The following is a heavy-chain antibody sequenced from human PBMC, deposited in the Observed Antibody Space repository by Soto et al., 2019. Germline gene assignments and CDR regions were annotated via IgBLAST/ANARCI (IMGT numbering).Heavy chain of an antibody. J-gene: IGHJ4*02. V-gene: IGHV3-15*01. CDR2: IKTKTDGGTT. CDR3: ATTGYSNDGMFDS. D-gene: IGHD4-4*01. CDR1: GFSFDRAW. Sequence: EVQLVESGGGLVKPGGSLTLSCLASGFSFDRAWASWVRQAPGRGLEWVGLIKTKTDGGTTDYAASVKGRFTISKDESEKTVYLHMNRLKTEDTAFYYCATTGYSNDGMFDSWGQGSLVTVSS.